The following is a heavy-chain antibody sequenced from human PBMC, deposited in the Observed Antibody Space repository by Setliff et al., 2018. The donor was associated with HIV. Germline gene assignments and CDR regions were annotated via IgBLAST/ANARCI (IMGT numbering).Heavy chain of an antibody. CDR1: GGIISSDSFF. D-gene: IGHD2-2*01. J-gene: IGHJ4*02. CDR2: ISATGST. CDR3: ARFDHASIDY. V-gene: IGHV4-61*09. Sequence: TSETLSLTCTVSGGIISSDSFFWSWIRQPAGKGLEWIGHISATGSTNYNPSLKSRVTMSLDTSKNQFSLNLSSVTAADTAVYYCARFDHASIDYWGQGTLVTVSS.